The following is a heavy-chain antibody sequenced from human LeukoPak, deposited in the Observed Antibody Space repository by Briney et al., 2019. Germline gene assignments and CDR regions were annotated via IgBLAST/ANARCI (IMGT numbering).Heavy chain of an antibody. Sequence: GGSLRLSCAASGFTFSSYAISWVRQAPGKGLEWVSDISGIVGSTYYGDSVKGRFTSSRDNSMKTMYLQMNSLRAEDTAVYYCVRRRTGGSSKFPWDYRGQGTLVTVSS. CDR1: GFTFSSYA. J-gene: IGHJ4*02. CDR3: VRRRTGGSSKFPWDY. CDR2: ISGIVGST. V-gene: IGHV3-23*01. D-gene: IGHD1-26*01.